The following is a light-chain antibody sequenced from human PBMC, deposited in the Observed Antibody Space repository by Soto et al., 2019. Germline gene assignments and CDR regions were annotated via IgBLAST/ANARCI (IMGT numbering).Light chain of an antibody. CDR1: SSDVGSYNL. J-gene: IGLJ1*01. CDR2: EVS. CDR3: CSYAGSSTLPYV. Sequence: QSVLTQPASVSGSPGQSITISCTGTSSDVGSYNLVSWYQQHPGKAPKLMIYEVSKRPSGVSNRFSGSKSGNTASLTISGLQAEDEADYYCCSYAGSSTLPYVFGTGTNVTVL. V-gene: IGLV2-23*02.